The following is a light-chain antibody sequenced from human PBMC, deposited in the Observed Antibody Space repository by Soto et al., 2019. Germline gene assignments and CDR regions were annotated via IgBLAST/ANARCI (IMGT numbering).Light chain of an antibody. CDR1: SSDVGAYNY. CDR3: SPYTTTSTLYM. Sequence: QSALTQPASVSGSPGQSITISCTGTSSDVGAYNYVSWYQHHPGKAPKLLIYEVNNRPSGVSNRFSGSKSGTTASLTISGLQTEDEGDYYCSPYTTTSTLYMFGGGTKLTVL. CDR2: EVN. J-gene: IGLJ3*02. V-gene: IGLV2-14*01.